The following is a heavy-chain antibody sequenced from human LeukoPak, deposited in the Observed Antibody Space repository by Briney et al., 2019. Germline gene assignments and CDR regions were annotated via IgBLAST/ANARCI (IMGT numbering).Heavy chain of an antibody. Sequence: PSETLSLTCTVSGGSISSGSYHWSWIRQPAGKGLEWIGRIYTSGSTNYNPSLKSRVTISVDTSKNQFSLKLSSVTAADTAVYYCVTGENFDYWGQGTLVTVSS. CDR3: VTGENFDY. CDR2: IYTSGST. D-gene: IGHD7-27*01. V-gene: IGHV4-61*02. J-gene: IGHJ4*02. CDR1: GGSISSGSYH.